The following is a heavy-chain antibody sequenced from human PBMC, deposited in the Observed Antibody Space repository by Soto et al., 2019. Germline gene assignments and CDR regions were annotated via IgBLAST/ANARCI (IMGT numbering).Heavy chain of an antibody. CDR1: GVSVSSGDYY. CDR2: IYYTGRT. D-gene: IGHD3-9*01. CDR3: ARAHYDILTGYPTHAFDI. J-gene: IGHJ3*02. Sequence: SETLSLTCTVCGVSVSSGDYYWSWIRQPPGKGLEWIGYIYYTGRTYYNPSLKSRVIISVDTSKNQFSLKLSSVTAAEKAVYYCARAHYDILTGYPTHAFDIWGQGTMVTVSS. V-gene: IGHV4-30-4*01.